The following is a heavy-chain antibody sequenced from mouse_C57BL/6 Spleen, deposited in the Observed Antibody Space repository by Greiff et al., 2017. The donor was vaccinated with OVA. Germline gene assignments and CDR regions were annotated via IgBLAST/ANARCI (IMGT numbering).Heavy chain of an antibody. J-gene: IGHJ2*01. CDR3: ARGVLITTRGYYFDY. CDR1: GFTFSSYG. Sequence: EVHLVESGGDLVKPGGSLKLSCAASGFTFSSYGMSWVRQTPDKRLEWVATISSGGSYTYYPDSVKGRFTISRDNAKNTLYLQMSSLKTEDTAMYYCARGVLITTRGYYFDYWGQGTTLTVSS. V-gene: IGHV5-6*01. CDR2: ISSGGSYT. D-gene: IGHD2-4*01.